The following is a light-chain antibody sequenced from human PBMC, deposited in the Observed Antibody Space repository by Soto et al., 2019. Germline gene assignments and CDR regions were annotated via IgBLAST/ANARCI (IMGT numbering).Light chain of an antibody. CDR1: QRVTSNY. CDR3: QQYGGSPNT. V-gene: IGKV3-20*01. J-gene: IGKJ2*01. CDR2: RAS. Sequence: IVLTQSPGTLYLSPGDRATLSCRASQRVTSNYIAWYQQRHGQAPRLLISRASTRATGVPDRFSGGGSGTDFTLTISRLEPEDCGVYFCQQYGGSPNTFGPGTKWEIK.